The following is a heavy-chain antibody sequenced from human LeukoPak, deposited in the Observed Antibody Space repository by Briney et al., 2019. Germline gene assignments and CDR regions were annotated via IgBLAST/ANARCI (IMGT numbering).Heavy chain of an antibody. V-gene: IGHV1-18*01. CDR2: ISAYNGDT. CDR1: GYTFSNYG. D-gene: IGHD3-16*01. CDR3: ARDGGFEGLYWFDP. J-gene: IGHJ5*02. Sequence: ASVKVSCKAYGYTFSNYGISWVRQAPGQGLEWMAWISAYNGDTNYAQKFQERVTLSIDTSTSTAYMELGSLTSEDTAVYYCARDGGFEGLYWFDPWGQGTLVTVSS.